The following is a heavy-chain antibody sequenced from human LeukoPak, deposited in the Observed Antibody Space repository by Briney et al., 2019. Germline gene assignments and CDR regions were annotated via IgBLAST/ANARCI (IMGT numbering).Heavy chain of an antibody. CDR2: IYYSGTT. Sequence: PSETLSLTCSVSGGSINSNSHHWAWLRQAPGKGPEWVGNIYYSGTTSYNPSLKSRVTISVDTSKNQFSLRLSSVTAADTAVYYCARRGDILTDYAFDYWGQGTLVTVSS. V-gene: IGHV4-39*01. J-gene: IGHJ4*02. CDR1: GGSINSNSHH. D-gene: IGHD3-9*01. CDR3: ARRGDILTDYAFDY.